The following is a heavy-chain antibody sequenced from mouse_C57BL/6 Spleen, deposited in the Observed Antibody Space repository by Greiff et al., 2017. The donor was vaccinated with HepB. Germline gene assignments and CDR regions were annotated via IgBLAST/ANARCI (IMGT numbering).Heavy chain of an antibody. V-gene: IGHV5-12*01. J-gene: IGHJ4*01. D-gene: IGHD2-4*01. Sequence: EVHLVESGGGLVQPGGSLKLSCAASGFTFSDYYMYWVRQTPEKRLEWVAYISNGGGSTYYPDTVKGRFTISRDNAKNTLYLQMSRLKSEDTAMYYCASLPVYYDYEYYAMDYWGQGTSVTVSS. CDR2: ISNGGGST. CDR1: GFTFSDYY. CDR3: ASLPVYYDYEYYAMDY.